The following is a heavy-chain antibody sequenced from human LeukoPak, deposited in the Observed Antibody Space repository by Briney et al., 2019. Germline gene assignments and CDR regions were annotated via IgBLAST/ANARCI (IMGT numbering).Heavy chain of an antibody. J-gene: IGHJ4*02. D-gene: IGHD3-3*01. CDR1: GNSVRSSSFY. Sequence: SETLSLTCTVSGNSVRSSSFYWGWIRQPPGKGLEWIGSIYYSGTAYYNPSLKSRVTISGDASRNQFSLRLSSVTASDTAVYYCVSTLRFLPYRRFDYWGQGTLVTVSS. CDR3: VSTLRFLPYRRFDY. V-gene: IGHV4-39*01. CDR2: IYYSGTA.